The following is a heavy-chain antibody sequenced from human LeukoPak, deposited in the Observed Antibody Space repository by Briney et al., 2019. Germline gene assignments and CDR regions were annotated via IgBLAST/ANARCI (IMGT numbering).Heavy chain of an antibody. D-gene: IGHD6-6*01. J-gene: IGHJ4*02. V-gene: IGHV3-15*05. Sequence: PGGSLRLSCAASGFTFSDALMTWVRQAPGKGLECVGVIQSKTDGGTTDSAAPVKRRYTVSRDDSKNTLYLQMNSLNSEDTAVYYCSTLSSQFDYWGQGTLVTVSS. CDR1: GFTFSDAL. CDR3: STLSSQFDY. CDR2: IQSKTDGGTT.